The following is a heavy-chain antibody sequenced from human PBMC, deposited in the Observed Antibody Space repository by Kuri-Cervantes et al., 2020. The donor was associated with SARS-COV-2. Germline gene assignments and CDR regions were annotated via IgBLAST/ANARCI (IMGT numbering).Heavy chain of an antibody. D-gene: IGHD3-22*01. CDR1: GFTFSSYA. CDR3: ASNMRDSSAPDAFDI. J-gene: IGHJ3*02. CDR2: ISGSGGST. Sequence: LSLTGAASGFTFSSYAMSWVRQAPGKGLEWVSAISGSGGSTYYADSVKGRFTISRDNSKNTMYLQMNSLRAEDTAVYYRASNMRDSSAPDAFDIWGQGTMVTVSS. V-gene: IGHV3-23*01.